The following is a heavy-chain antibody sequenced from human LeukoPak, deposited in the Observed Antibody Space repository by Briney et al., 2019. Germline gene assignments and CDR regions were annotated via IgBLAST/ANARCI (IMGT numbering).Heavy chain of an antibody. V-gene: IGHV4-59*01. D-gene: IGHD5-18*01. CDR2: IYYSGST. Sequence: VKPSETLSLTCTVSGGSISSYYWSWIRQPPGKGLEWIGYIYYSGSTNYNPSLKSRVTISVDTSKNQFSLKLSSVTAADTAVYYCARSRSKPYSYGFRVDYWGQGTLVTVSS. J-gene: IGHJ4*02. CDR1: GGSISSYY. CDR3: ARSRSKPYSYGFRVDY.